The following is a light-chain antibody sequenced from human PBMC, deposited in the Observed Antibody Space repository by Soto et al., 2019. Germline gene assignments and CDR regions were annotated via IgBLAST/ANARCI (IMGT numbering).Light chain of an antibody. J-gene: IGKJ1*01. Sequence: DIQMTQSPSSLSASVGDRLTITCLASQSISCYLNWYQQEPAKAPKLXXYAASSLQSGVPSRFSGSGCGTDFTLPISSLQPEDLVNYYCQQSYRTPPWTFGQGTKVDI. CDR3: QQSYRTPPWT. V-gene: IGKV1-39*01. CDR1: QSISCY. CDR2: AAS.